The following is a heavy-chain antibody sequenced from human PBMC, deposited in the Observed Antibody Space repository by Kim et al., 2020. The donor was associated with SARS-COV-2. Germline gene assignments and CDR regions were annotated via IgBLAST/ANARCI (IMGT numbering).Heavy chain of an antibody. D-gene: IGHD3-10*01. CDR3: ARGGSGSYYNVFDY. J-gene: IGHJ4*02. Sequence: GGSLRLSCAASGFTFSSYGMHWVRQAPGKGLEWVAVIWYDGSNKYYADSVKGRFTISRDNSKNTLYLQMNSLRAEDTAVYYCARGGSGSYYNVFDYWGQGTLVTVSS. CDR1: GFTFSSYG. V-gene: IGHV3-33*01. CDR2: IWYDGSNK.